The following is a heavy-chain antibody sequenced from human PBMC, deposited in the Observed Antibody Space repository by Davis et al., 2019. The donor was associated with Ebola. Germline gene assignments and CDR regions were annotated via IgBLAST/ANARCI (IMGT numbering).Heavy chain of an antibody. CDR2: IISSSSYI. D-gene: IGHD3-22*01. CDR1: GFTFSSYS. CDR3: ARADDSSGYYPDFDY. V-gene: IGHV3-21*01. Sequence: GGSLRLSCAASGFTFSSYSMNWVRQAPGKGLEWVSSIISSSSYIYYADSVKGRFTISRDNAKNSLYLQMNSLRAEDTAVYYGARADDSSGYYPDFDYWGQGTLVTVSS. J-gene: IGHJ4*02.